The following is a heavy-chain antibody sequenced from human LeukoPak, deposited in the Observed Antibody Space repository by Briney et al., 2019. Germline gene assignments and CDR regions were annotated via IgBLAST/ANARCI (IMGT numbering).Heavy chain of an antibody. D-gene: IGHD4-17*01. V-gene: IGHV1-3*01. CDR3: ARLPMTTVPKDFDY. Sequence: ASVSVSSTPSGYSFTTYAINGVRQAPGQRPEGRGWINAGNGNTKYSQKFQGRVTITTDESTSTAYMELSSLRSEDTAVYYCARLPMTTVPKDFDYWGQGTLVTVSS. J-gene: IGHJ4*02. CDR1: GYSFTTYA. CDR2: INAGNGNT.